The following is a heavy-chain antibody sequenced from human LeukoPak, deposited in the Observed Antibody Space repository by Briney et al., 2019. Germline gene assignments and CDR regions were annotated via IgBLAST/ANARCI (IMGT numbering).Heavy chain of an antibody. V-gene: IGHV4-59*01. Sequence: SETLSLTCAVYGGSFSGYYWSWIRQPPGKGLEWIGYIYYSGSTNYNPSLKSRVTISVDASKNQFSLKLSSVTAADTAVYYCARATAAAGMDVWGQGTTVTVSS. J-gene: IGHJ6*02. CDR3: ARATAAAGMDV. CDR1: GGSFSGYY. CDR2: IYYSGST. D-gene: IGHD6-13*01.